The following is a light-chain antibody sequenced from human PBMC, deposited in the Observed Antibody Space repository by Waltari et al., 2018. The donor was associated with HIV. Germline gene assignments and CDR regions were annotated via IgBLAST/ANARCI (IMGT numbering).Light chain of an antibody. CDR2: AAY. Sequence: DIQLTQSPSFLSASVGDRVTITCRASQGIGGYLAWYQQKPGKAPKLLIYAAYNLQSGVPSRFSGIGAGTEFTLTISSLQPEDFATYYCQQLKSYPLTFGGGTKVEIK. CDR1: QGIGGY. J-gene: IGKJ4*01. V-gene: IGKV1-9*01. CDR3: QQLKSYPLT.